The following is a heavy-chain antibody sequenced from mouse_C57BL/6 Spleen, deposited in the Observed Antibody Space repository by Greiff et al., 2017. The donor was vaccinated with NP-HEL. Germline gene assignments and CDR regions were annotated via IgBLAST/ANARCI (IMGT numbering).Heavy chain of an antibody. CDR2: ISYSGST. CDR3: ARGGLGFAY. V-gene: IGHV3-1*01. CDR1: GYSITSGYD. J-gene: IGHJ3*01. D-gene: IGHD2-4*01. Sequence: EVQGVESGPGMVKPSQSLSLTCTVTGYSITSGYDWHWIRHFPGNKLEWMGYISYSGSTNYNPSLKSRISITHDTSTNHFFLKLNAVTTEDTATYYCARGGLGFAYWGQGTLVTVSA.